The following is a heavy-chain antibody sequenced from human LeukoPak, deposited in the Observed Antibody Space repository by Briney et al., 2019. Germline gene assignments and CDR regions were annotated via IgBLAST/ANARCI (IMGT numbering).Heavy chain of an antibody. CDR1: GGTFSSYA. CDR2: IIPIFGTA. Sequence: SVKVSRKASGGTFSSYAISWVRQAPGQGLEWMGRIIPIFGTANYAQKFQGRVTITTDESTSTAYMELSSLRSEDTAVYYCAREVGVRYFDYWGQGTLVTVSS. CDR3: AREVGVRYFDY. J-gene: IGHJ4*02. D-gene: IGHD3-3*01. V-gene: IGHV1-69*05.